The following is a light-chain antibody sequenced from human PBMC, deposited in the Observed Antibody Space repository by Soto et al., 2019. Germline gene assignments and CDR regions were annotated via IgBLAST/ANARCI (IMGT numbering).Light chain of an antibody. CDR2: GAS. Sequence: EIVMTQSPATLSVSPGETATLSCRASQSVRSSYLAWYQQKPGQAPRLLIYGASTRATGIPARFSGSGSRTDFILTISSLEPEDFAVYYCQQRSNWPITFGQGTRLEIK. V-gene: IGKV3D-20*02. J-gene: IGKJ5*01. CDR3: QQRSNWPIT. CDR1: QSVRSSY.